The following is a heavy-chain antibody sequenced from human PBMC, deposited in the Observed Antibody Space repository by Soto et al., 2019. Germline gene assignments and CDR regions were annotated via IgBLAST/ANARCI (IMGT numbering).Heavy chain of an antibody. CDR3: ARVRGTAGKRYFDY. J-gene: IGHJ4*02. CDR1: GGSMIAYY. D-gene: IGHD6-13*01. CDR2: TYYSGST. Sequence: SETLSLTCTVSGGSMIAYYWNWMRQPPGKGLQWIGYTYYSGSTTYNPSLKSRVTISVDSSKNQFSLKLDSVTPADTAVYYCARVRGTAGKRYFDYWGPGTMVTVSS. V-gene: IGHV4-59*01.